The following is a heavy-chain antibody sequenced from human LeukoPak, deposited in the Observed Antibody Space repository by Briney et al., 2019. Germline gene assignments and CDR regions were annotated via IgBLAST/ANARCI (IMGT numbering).Heavy chain of an antibody. CDR2: IKQDGSEK. D-gene: IGHD5-18*01. J-gene: IGHJ6*03. CDR3: ARLRGYSYGTIYYYYYMDV. Sequence: GGSLRLSCAASGFTFSSYWMSWVRQAPGKGLEWVANIKQDGSEKYYVDSVKGRFTISRDNAKNSLYLQMNSLRAEDTAVYYCARLRGYSYGTIYYYYYMDVWGKGTTVTISS. CDR1: GFTFSSYW. V-gene: IGHV3-7*01.